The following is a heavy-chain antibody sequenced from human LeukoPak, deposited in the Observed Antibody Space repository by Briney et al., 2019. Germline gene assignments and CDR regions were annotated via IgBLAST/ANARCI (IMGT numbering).Heavy chain of an antibody. CDR2: ISSSGSSI. Sequence: GGSLRLSCAASGFTFSDYFMSWIRQAPGKGLEWVSYISSSGSSIYYADSVKGRFTISRDNAKNPLYLQMNSLRAEDTAVYYCARATVAGQIYFDYWGQGTLVTVSS. CDR3: ARATVAGQIYFDY. J-gene: IGHJ4*02. CDR1: GFTFSDYF. V-gene: IGHV3-11*01. D-gene: IGHD6-19*01.